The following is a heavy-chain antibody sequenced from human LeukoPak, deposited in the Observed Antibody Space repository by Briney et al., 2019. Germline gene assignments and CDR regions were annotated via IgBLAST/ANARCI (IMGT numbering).Heavy chain of an antibody. CDR3: SRSHDYGGLYFYYYMDV. D-gene: IGHD4-23*01. J-gene: IGHJ6*03. CDR2: LDSSGST. Sequence: SETLSLTCTVSGDSISSRSDYWGWIRQTPGKGLEWIGNLDSSGSTYYNPSLKSRVTISVGTSKNQFSLNLRSVTAVDTDIYFCSRSHDYGGLYFYYYMDVWGKGTTVTVSS. V-gene: IGHV4-39*01. CDR1: GDSISSRSDY.